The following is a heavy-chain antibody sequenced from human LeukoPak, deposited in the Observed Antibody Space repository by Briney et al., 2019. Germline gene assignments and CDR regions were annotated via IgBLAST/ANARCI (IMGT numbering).Heavy chain of an antibody. D-gene: IGHD3-16*02. CDR1: GYTFTSYG. Sequence: ASVKVSCKASGYTFTSYGISWVRQAPGQGLEWMGWISAYNGNTNYAQKLQGRVTMTTDTSTSTAYMELRSLRSDGTAVYYCARGGIMITFGGVIVPFDYWGQGTLVTVSS. J-gene: IGHJ4*02. CDR2: ISAYNGNT. V-gene: IGHV1-18*01. CDR3: ARGGIMITFGGVIVPFDY.